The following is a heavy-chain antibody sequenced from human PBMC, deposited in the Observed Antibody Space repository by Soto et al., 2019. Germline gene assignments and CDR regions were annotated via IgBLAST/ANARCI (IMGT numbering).Heavy chain of an antibody. D-gene: IGHD6-13*01. CDR2: INPSGGST. CDR3: AREFRDSSSWQPNFDY. Sequence: GASVNVSCKASGYTFTSYYMHWVRQAPGQGLEWMGIINPSGGSTSYAQKFQGRVTMTRDTSTSTVYMELSSLRSEDTAVYYCAREFRDSSSWQPNFDYWGQGTLVTSPQ. V-gene: IGHV1-46*03. CDR1: GYTFTSYY. J-gene: IGHJ4*02.